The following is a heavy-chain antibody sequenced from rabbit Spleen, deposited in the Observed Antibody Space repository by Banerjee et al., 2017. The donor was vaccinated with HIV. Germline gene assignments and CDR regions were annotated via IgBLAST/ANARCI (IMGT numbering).Heavy chain of an antibody. CDR2: IAAVSSGYT. CDR1: GFSFNSGYD. V-gene: IGHV1S40*01. CDR3: ARDTSSSFSSYGMDL. D-gene: IGHD1-1*01. J-gene: IGHJ6*01. Sequence: QSLEESGGGLVKPGASLTLTCKASGFSFNSGYDMCWVRQAPGKGLEWIACIAAVSSGYTYYASWAKGRFTISKTSSTTVTLQMTSLTAADTATYFCARDTSSSFSSYGMDLWGPGPSSPS.